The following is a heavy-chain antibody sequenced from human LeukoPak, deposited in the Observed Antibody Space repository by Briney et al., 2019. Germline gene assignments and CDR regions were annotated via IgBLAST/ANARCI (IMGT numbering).Heavy chain of an antibody. V-gene: IGHV4-4*07. D-gene: IGHD2/OR15-2a*01. J-gene: IGHJ6*03. CDR1: GESINPYY. CDR3: ARSFLDYMDV. CDR2: IYKSGST. Sequence: SETLSLTCTVSGESINPYYWSWIRQPAGKGLEWIGHIYKSGSTNYNLSLKSRVTMSLDTSKNQFSLKLRSVTAADTAVYFCARSFLDYMDVWGKGTTVTVSS.